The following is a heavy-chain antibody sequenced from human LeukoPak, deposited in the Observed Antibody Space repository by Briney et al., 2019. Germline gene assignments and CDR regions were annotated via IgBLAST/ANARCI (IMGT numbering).Heavy chain of an antibody. CDR2: INPNSGGT. Sequence: GASVKVSCKASGYTFTGYYMHWVRQAPGQGLEWMGWINPNSGGTNYAQKFQGRVTMTRDTSISTAYMELSRLRSDDTAVYYCARNYGSGIYVGMDVWGQGTTVTVSS. CDR1: GYTFTGYY. CDR3: ARNYGSGIYVGMDV. V-gene: IGHV1-2*02. J-gene: IGHJ6*02. D-gene: IGHD3-10*01.